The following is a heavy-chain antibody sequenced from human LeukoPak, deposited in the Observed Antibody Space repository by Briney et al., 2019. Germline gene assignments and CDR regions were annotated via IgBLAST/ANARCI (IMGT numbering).Heavy chain of an antibody. CDR2: IYYTGST. CDR3: ARVTYDSSGYYHTYYYYVDV. CDR1: GGSISNYY. V-gene: IGHV4-59*01. J-gene: IGHJ6*03. D-gene: IGHD3-22*01. Sequence: SETLSLTCTVSGGSISNYYWTWIRQPPGKGLEWIGYIYYTGSTKYNPSLKSRVTISVDTSRNQFSLNLSSVTAADTAVYYCARVTYDSSGYYHTYYYYVDVWGNGTTVTVSS.